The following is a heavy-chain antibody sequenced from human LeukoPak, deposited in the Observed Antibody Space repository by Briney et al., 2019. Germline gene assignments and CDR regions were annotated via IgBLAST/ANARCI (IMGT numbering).Heavy chain of an antibody. Sequence: ASVKVSCKASGYTFTGYYMHWVRQAPGQGLEWMGWINPNSGGTNYAQKFQGGVTMTRDTSISTAYMELSRLGSDDTAAYYCASSPYDSSGYTRWGQGTLVTVSS. CDR2: INPNSGGT. V-gene: IGHV1-2*02. D-gene: IGHD3-22*01. J-gene: IGHJ4*02. CDR3: ASSPYDSSGYTR. CDR1: GYTFTGYY.